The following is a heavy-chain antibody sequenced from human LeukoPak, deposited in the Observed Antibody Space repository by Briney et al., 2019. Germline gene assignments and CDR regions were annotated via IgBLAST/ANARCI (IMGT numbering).Heavy chain of an antibody. Sequence: PGGSLRLSCAASGFTFSNYRMSWVRQAPGKGLEWVALIWFDGSNEYYLDSVKGRFTISRDNTQNSLYLQMNSLRAEDTAVYYCARYRFSSVNFDSWGQGTLVTVSS. D-gene: IGHD6-19*01. J-gene: IGHJ4*02. CDR1: GFTFSNYR. CDR3: ARYRFSSVNFDS. V-gene: IGHV3-33*01. CDR2: IWFDGSNE.